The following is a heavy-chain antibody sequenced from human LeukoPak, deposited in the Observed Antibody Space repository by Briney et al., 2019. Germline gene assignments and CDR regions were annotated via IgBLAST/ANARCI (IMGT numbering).Heavy chain of an antibody. CDR1: GFTVSSNY. V-gene: IGHV3-53*01. Sequence: GGSLRLSCAASGFTVSSNYMSWVRQAPGKGLEWVSVIYSAGSTYYADSVKGRFTISRDNSKNTLYLQMNSLRAEDTAVYYCAKEGWFGESSFDYWGQGTLVTVSS. J-gene: IGHJ4*02. CDR2: IYSAGST. CDR3: AKEGWFGESSFDY. D-gene: IGHD3-10*01.